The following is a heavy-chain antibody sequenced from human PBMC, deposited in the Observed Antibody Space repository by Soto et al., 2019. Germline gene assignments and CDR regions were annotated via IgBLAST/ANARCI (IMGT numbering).Heavy chain of an antibody. V-gene: IGHV4-34*01. Sequence: SETLSLTCAVYGGSFSGYYWSWIRHPPGKGLEWIGEINHSGSTNYNPSLKSRVTISIDTSKNQFSLKLSSVTAADTAVYYCARGLGYWTRYYFDYWGQGTLVTVS. D-gene: IGHD2-8*02. CDR1: GGSFSGYY. CDR3: ARGLGYWTRYYFDY. CDR2: INHSGST. J-gene: IGHJ4*02.